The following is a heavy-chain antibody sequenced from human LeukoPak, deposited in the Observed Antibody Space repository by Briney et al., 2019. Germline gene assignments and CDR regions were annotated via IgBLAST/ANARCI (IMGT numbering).Heavy chain of an antibody. CDR3: ARVVGQQLVRELKDANWFDP. CDR1: GGSFSPYY. J-gene: IGHJ5*02. Sequence: PSETLSLTCAAYGGSFSPYYWSWIRQPPGKGLEWIGEIYHSGSTNYNPSLKSRVTISVDKSKNQFSLKLSSVTAADTAVYYCARVVGQQLVRELKDANWFDPWGQGTLVTVSS. V-gene: IGHV4-34*01. CDR2: IYHSGST. D-gene: IGHD6-13*01.